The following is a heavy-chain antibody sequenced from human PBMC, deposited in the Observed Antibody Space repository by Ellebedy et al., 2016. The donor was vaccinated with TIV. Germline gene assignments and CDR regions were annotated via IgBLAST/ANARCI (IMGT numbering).Heavy chain of an antibody. D-gene: IGHD5-12*01. CDR1: GFTFTSFG. J-gene: IGHJ4*02. V-gene: IGHV1-18*04. Sequence: ASVKVSCKASGFTFTSFGISWVRQAPGQGLEWMGWISVYNGNPNYAQNLQGRVSMSTDTSARKAYMELRSLRYDDTAVYYCTRVGWGYSGGEDNWGQGTLVTVSS. CDR2: ISVYNGNP. CDR3: TRVGWGYSGGEDN.